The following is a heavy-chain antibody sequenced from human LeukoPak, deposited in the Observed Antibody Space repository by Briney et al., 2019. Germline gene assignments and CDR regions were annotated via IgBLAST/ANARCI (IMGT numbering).Heavy chain of an antibody. CDR1: GYSFTSYW. CDR2: IYPGDSDT. Sequence: GESLKISCKGSGYSFTSYWIGWVRQMPGEGLEWMGIIYPGDSDTRYSPSFQGQVTISADKSISTAYLQWSSLKASDTAMYYCARLDVDTAMVYYYYYYGMDVWGQGTTVTVSS. J-gene: IGHJ6*02. CDR3: ARLDVDTAMVYYYYYYGMDV. D-gene: IGHD5-18*01. V-gene: IGHV5-51*01.